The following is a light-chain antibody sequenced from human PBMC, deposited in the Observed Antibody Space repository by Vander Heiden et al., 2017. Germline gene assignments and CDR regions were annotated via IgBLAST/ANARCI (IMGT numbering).Light chain of an antibody. CDR3: LQDHVFPWT. Sequence: AIHMTQSPSSLSASVGHRVTITCRASPDIGNDLSWYQQKPGKAPKVLISVVSSLQGGVPSRFSGSGFGTDFTLTITSLQPEDFATYYCLQDHVFPWTLGQGTKVEVK. CDR2: VVS. CDR1: PDIGND. J-gene: IGKJ1*01. V-gene: IGKV1-6*01.